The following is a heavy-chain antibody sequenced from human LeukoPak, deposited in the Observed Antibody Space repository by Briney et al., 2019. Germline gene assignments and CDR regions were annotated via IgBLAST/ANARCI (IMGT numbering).Heavy chain of an antibody. J-gene: IGHJ4*02. CDR2: IWSDGTEK. CDR1: GFVFSDYG. D-gene: IGHD4-11*01. Sequence: GGSLRLSCAASGFVFSDYGMHWVRQAPGKGLEWVAVIWSDGTEKYYGDSVKGRFTISRDNSKKTVYLQVNSLRVEDTAVYYCAKDAQRGFDFSNSLESWGQGTLVTVSP. CDR3: AKDAQRGFDFSNSLES. V-gene: IGHV3-33*06.